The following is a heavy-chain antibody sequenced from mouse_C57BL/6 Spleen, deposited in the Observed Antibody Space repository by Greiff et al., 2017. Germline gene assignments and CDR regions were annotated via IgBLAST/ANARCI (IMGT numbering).Heavy chain of an antibody. CDR3: ARRDDYDVDAKDY. Sequence: QVQLQQPGAELVKPGASVKLSCKASGYTFTSYWMHWVKQRPGQGLEWIGMIYPNSGSTNYNEKFKSKATLTVDKSSSTAYMQLSSLTSEDSSVYYCARRDDYDVDAKDYWGQGTSVTVSS. D-gene: IGHD2-4*01. V-gene: IGHV1-64*01. J-gene: IGHJ4*01. CDR2: IYPNSGST. CDR1: GYTFTSYW.